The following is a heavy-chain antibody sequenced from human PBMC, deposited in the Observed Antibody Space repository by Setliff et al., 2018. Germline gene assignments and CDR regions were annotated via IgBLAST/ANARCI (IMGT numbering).Heavy chain of an antibody. J-gene: IGHJ6*02. V-gene: IGHV5-51*01. D-gene: IGHD3-22*01. Sequence: GESLKISCKGPGYSFTSYWIGWVRQMPGKGPEWMGIIYPGDSDTRYSPSFQGQVTISADKSISTAYLQWSSLKASDTAMYYCARYDSSGYHYYYGMDVWGQGTTVTVSS. CDR3: ARYDSSGYHYYYGMDV. CDR2: IYPGDSDT. CDR1: GYSFTSYW.